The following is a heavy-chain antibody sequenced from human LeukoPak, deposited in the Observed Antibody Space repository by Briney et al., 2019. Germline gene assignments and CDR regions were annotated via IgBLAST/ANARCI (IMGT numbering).Heavy chain of an antibody. CDR2: INPNSGGT. CDR3: ARTIFWSGYPYFDY. J-gene: IGHJ4*02. D-gene: IGHD3-3*01. V-gene: IGHV1-2*02. CDR1: GYTFTGYY. Sequence: ASMKVSCKASGYTFTGYYMHWVRQAPGQGLEWMGWINPNSGGTNYAQKFQGRVTMTRDTSISTAYMELSRLRSDDTAVYYCARTIFWSGYPYFDYWGQGTLVTVSS.